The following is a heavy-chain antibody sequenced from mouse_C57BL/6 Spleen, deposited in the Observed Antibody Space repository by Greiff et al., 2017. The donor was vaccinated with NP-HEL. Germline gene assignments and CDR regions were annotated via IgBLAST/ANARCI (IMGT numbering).Heavy chain of an antibody. CDR1: GFTFSSYA. V-gene: IGHV5-9-1*02. CDR3: TKSEGYDYDAAYFDY. Sequence: EVQRVESGEGLVKPGGSLKLSCAASGFTFSSYAMSWVRQTPEKRLEWVAYISSGGDYIYYADTVKGRFTISRDNARNTLYLQMSSLKSEDTAMYYCTKSEGYDYDAAYFDYWGQGTTLTVSS. CDR2: ISSGGDYI. D-gene: IGHD2-4*01. J-gene: IGHJ2*01.